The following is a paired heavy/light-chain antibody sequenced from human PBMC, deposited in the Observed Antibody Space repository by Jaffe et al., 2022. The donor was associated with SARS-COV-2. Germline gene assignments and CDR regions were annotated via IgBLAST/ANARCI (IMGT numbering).Heavy chain of an antibody. CDR3: AKDGATGTTRRYWYFDL. CDR2: ISWNSGII. J-gene: IGHJ2*01. CDR1: GFTFDDYG. D-gene: IGHD1-1*01. Sequence: EVQLVESGGTLVQPGRSLRLSCAASGFTFDDYGMHWVRQAPGKGLEWVSGISWNSGIIGYADSVKGRFTISRDNAKNSLYLQMNSLRPEDTALYYCAKDGATGTTRRYWYFDLWGRGTLATVSS. V-gene: IGHV3-9*01.
Light chain of an antibody. Sequence: QSVLTQPPSVSGTPGQRVTISCSGSSSNIGSNYVYWYQQLPGTAPKLLVYRSDQRPSGVPARFSGSKSGTSASLAISGLRSEDEADYYCAAWDDSLSALLFGGGTKLTVL. J-gene: IGLJ2*01. V-gene: IGLV1-47*01. CDR2: RSD. CDR3: AAWDDSLSALL. CDR1: SSNIGSNY.